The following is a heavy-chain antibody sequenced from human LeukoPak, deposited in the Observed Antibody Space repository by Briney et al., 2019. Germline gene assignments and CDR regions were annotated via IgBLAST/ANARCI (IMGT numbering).Heavy chain of an antibody. J-gene: IGHJ4*02. CDR3: ARGDDFTGDH. V-gene: IGHV3-7*04. CDR2: IHPEGNEK. Sequence: GSLRLSCAVSGFTFSNFWMSWVRRAPGRGLEWVANIHPEGNEKYHVESVKGRFTISRDNTKNLLFLQMNGLSVEDTAVYYCARGDDFTGDHWGQGTLVTVSS. CDR1: GFTFSNFW. D-gene: IGHD1-1*01.